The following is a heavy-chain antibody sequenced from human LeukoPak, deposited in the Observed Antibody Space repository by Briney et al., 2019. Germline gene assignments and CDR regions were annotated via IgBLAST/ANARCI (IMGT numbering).Heavy chain of an antibody. V-gene: IGHV3-23*01. J-gene: IGHJ6*02. Sequence: PGGSLRLSCAASGFTFSSYAMNWGRQAPGKGLEWVSVISGRGGSTYYADSVKGRFTISRDNAKNSLYLQMNSLRAEDTAVYYCARDDLGTSYFYYGMDVWGQGTTVTVSS. CDR3: ARDDLGTSYFYYGMDV. D-gene: IGHD3/OR15-3a*01. CDR2: ISGRGGST. CDR1: GFTFSSYA.